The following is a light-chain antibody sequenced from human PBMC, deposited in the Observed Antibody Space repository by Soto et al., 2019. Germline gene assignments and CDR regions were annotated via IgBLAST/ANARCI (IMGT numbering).Light chain of an antibody. CDR2: EVS. V-gene: IGLV2-8*01. Sequence: HSVLTQPPSASGSPGQSVTISCTGTSSDVGGYNCVSWYQQHPGKAPKLMIYEVSKRPSGVPDRFSGSKSGNTASLTVSGLQAEAEADYYCSSYAGSNIPVVFGGGTKLTVL. CDR3: SSYAGSNIPVV. J-gene: IGLJ2*01. CDR1: SSDVGGYNC.